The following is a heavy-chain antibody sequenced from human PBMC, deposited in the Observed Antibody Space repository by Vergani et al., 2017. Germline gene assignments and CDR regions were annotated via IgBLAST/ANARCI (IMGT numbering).Heavy chain of an antibody. Sequence: EVQLVESGGGLIHPGGSLRLSCEGSGFSFSGYWMHWVRQAPGKGLEWVSAISGSGGSTYYADSVKGRFTISRDNSKNTLYLQMNSLRAEDTAVYYCAKDAHYDSSGYYFYWYFDLWGRGTLVTVSS. J-gene: IGHJ2*01. D-gene: IGHD3-22*01. CDR2: ISGSGGST. V-gene: IGHV3-23*04. CDR3: AKDAHYDSSGYYFYWYFDL. CDR1: GFSFSGYW.